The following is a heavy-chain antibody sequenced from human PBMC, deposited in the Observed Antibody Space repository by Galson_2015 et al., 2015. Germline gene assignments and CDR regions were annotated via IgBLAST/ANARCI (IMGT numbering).Heavy chain of an antibody. V-gene: IGHV4-4*02. CDR1: GGSISSSNW. Sequence: ETLSLTCAVSGGSISSSNWWSWVRQPPGKGLEWIGEIYHSGSTNYNPSLKDRVTISVDKSKNQFSLKLTSVTAADTAVYYCARVGAVSNTNDYWGQGTLVTVSS. J-gene: IGHJ4*02. CDR2: IYHSGST. D-gene: IGHD6-19*01. CDR3: ARVGAVSNTNDY.